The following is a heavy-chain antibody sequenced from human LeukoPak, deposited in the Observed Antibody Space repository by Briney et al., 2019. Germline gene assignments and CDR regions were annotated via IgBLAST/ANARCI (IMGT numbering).Heavy chain of an antibody. J-gene: IGHJ4*02. CDR1: GGSVSDYY. D-gene: IGHD3/OR15-3a*01. CDR3: ARENWTGLFGRAHDY. CDR2: IQYSGNT. Sequence: SSETLSLTCTISGGSVSDYYWSWIRQPTGKGLEWMGSIQYSGNTYYNPSLKSRVTISVDTSKNQFSLKLSSVTAADTAVYYCARENWTGLFGRAHDYWGQGTLVTVSS. V-gene: IGHV4-39*07.